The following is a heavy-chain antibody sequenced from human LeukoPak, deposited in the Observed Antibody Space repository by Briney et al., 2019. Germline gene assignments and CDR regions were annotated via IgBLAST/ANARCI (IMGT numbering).Heavy chain of an antibody. Sequence: GASLKISFKGSGSRFTSYWIGWVRQMPGKGLEWMGIIYPGDSDTRYSPSFQGQVTISADKSISTAYLQWSSLKASDTAMYYCARPYCSSTSCHTNWFDPWGQGTLVTVSS. J-gene: IGHJ5*02. CDR2: IYPGDSDT. CDR1: GSRFTSYW. D-gene: IGHD2-2*01. V-gene: IGHV5-51*01. CDR3: ARPYCSSTSCHTNWFDP.